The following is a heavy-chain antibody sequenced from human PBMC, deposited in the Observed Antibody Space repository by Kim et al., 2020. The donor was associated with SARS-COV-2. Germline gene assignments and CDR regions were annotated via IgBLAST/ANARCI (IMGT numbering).Heavy chain of an antibody. D-gene: IGHD3-22*01. CDR2: ISASGDKT. Sequence: GGSLRLSCTASGFTFSDYTMSWVRQAPGKGLEWVSAISASGDKTFYPDSVKDRFAISRDNSKNTLYMQMNRLRVDDTAVYYCTRDIHDSSGYYWDYWGLGTLVTVPS. CDR3: TRDIHDSSGYYWDY. CDR1: GFTFSDYT. J-gene: IGHJ4*02. V-gene: IGHV3-23*01.